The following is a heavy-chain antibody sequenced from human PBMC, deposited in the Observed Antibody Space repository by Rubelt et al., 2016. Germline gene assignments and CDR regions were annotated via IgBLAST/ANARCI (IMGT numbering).Heavy chain of an antibody. Sequence: RVTISVDTSKNQCSLKLNSVTAADTAVYYCARLRQWLEGPGFDYWGQGTLVTVSS. D-gene: IGHD6-19*01. V-gene: IGHV4-39*07. J-gene: IGHJ4*02. CDR3: ARLRQWLEGPGFDY.